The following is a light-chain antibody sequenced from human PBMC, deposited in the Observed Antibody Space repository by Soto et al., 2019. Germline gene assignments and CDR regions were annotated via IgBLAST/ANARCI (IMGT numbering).Light chain of an antibody. V-gene: IGLV2-11*01. CDR3: CSYAGTYTVV. CDR2: EVS. Sequence: QSALTQPRSVSGSPGQSVTISCTGISSDVGDYNYVSWYQQHPGKAPKFIIYEVSKRPSGVPDRFSGSKSGNTASLTISGLQAEDEADYYCCSYAGTYTVVFGGGTKLTVL. J-gene: IGLJ2*01. CDR1: SSDVGDYNY.